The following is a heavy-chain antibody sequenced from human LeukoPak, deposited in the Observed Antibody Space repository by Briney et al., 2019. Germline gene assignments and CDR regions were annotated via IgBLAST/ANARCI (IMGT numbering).Heavy chain of an antibody. V-gene: IGHV5-51*01. CDR3: ARHHDYGDYITFDY. Sequence: GAALKISCKGAGSSFTSYWIGWGRQMPGKGLEWMGIIYPGDSDTRYSPSFQGLVTISADKSISTAYLQWSSLKASDTAMYYCARHHDYGDYITFDYWGQGTLVTVSS. J-gene: IGHJ4*02. CDR2: IYPGDSDT. CDR1: GSSFTSYW. D-gene: IGHD4-17*01.